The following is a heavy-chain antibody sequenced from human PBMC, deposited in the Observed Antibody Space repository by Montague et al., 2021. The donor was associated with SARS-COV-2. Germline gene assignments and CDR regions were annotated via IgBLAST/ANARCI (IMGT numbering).Heavy chain of an antibody. CDR2: INHSGST. V-gene: IGHV4-34*01. D-gene: IGHD3-10*01. CDR3: ARDRYYGWGTALGMDV. CDR1: GGSFSGYY. Sequence: SETLSLTCAVYGGSFSGYYWRWIRQPPGKGLEWSGEINHSGSTNYNPSLQSRVTISVDKSKNQFSLKLSSVAAADTAAYYCARDRYYGWGTALGMDVWGQGTTVTVSS. J-gene: IGHJ6*02.